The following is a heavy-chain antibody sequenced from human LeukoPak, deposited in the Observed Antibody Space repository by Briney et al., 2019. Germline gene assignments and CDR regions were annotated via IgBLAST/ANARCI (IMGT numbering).Heavy chain of an antibody. Sequence: SETLSLTCAVSGYSISSGYYWGWIRQPPGKGLEWIGSIYHSGSTYYNPSLKSRVTISVDTSKNQFSLKLSSVTAADTAVHYCARNGDYDFGGEDYWGQGTLVTVSS. V-gene: IGHV4-38-2*01. CDR2: IYHSGST. J-gene: IGHJ4*02. CDR3: ARNGDYDFGGEDY. D-gene: IGHD4-17*01. CDR1: GYSISSGYY.